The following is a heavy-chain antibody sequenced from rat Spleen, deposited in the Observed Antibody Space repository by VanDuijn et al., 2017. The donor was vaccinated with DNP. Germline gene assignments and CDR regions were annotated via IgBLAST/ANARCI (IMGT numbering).Heavy chain of an antibody. CDR2: ISPSGVNT. CDR1: GFTFSIYG. D-gene: IGHD1-7*01. V-gene: IGHV5-19*01. Sequence: EVQLVESGGGLVQPGRSLKLSCAASGFTFSIYGMHWIRQAPRKGLEWVASISPSGVNTYYRDSVKGRCTISRENAKSTLYLQMDSLRSEDTATYYCARWGGLGFDYWGQGVMVTVSS. J-gene: IGHJ2*01. CDR3: ARWGGLGFDY.